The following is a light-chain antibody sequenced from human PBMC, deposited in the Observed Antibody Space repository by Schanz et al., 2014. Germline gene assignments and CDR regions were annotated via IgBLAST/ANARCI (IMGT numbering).Light chain of an antibody. CDR3: QQRSNWPGT. Sequence: EIVLTQSPGTLSLSPGERATLSCRASQSVSSSYLAWYQQKPGQAPRLLIYDASTRATAIPDRFSGSGSGTDFTLTISRLEPEDVAVYYCQQRSNWPGTFGQGTKVEIK. CDR2: DAS. CDR1: QSVSSSY. V-gene: IGKV3D-20*02. J-gene: IGKJ1*01.